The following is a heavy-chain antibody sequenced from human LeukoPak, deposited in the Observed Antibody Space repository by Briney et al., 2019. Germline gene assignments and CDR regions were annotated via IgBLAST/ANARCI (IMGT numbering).Heavy chain of an antibody. CDR3: AELGITMIGGV. CDR2: IKEDGSEK. CDR1: GFTFSSHW. Sequence: GGSLRLSCAASGFTFSSHWMTWVRQAPGKGLEWVANIKEDGSEKHNVDSVAGRFTISRDNAKSSLYLQMNSLRAEDTAVYYCAELGITMIGGVWGKGTTVTISS. J-gene: IGHJ6*04. D-gene: IGHD3-10*02. V-gene: IGHV3-7*01.